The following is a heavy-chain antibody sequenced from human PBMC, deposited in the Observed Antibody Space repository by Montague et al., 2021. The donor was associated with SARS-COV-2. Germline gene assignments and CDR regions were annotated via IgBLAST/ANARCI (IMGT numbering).Heavy chain of an antibody. J-gene: IGHJ5*02. Sequence: SETLSLTCSVSGGSISSYYWSWIRQSPGKGLEWIGYIFHSGITDYNPSLKSRVTISVDMSKNQFSLQLNSVTAADSAVYYCVRTDYNWNDWFDPWGQGTLVTVSS. D-gene: IGHD1-20*01. CDR2: IFHSGIT. CDR3: VRTDYNWNDWFDP. CDR1: GGSISSYY. V-gene: IGHV4-59*13.